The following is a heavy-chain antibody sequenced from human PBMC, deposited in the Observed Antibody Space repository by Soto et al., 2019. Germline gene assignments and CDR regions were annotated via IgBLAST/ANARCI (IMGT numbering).Heavy chain of an antibody. D-gene: IGHD3-3*01. J-gene: IGHJ5*02. CDR1: GDTFTSYY. CDR3: ARSSGGNFGIIIEGSNWFDP. CDR2: INPHGGST. V-gene: IGHV1-46*01. Sequence: ASVKVSCKAPGDTFTSYYLNWVLQPPGQGLEWRGAINPHGGSTKYAQKFQGRITMTRDTSRSTVYMELSSLRSDDTAIYYCARSSGGNFGIIIEGSNWFDPWGQGTLVTVSS.